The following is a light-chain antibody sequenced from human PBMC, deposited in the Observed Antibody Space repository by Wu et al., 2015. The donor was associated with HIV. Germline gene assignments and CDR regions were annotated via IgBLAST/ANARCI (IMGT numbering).Light chain of an antibody. J-gene: IGKJ1*01. CDR3: QQSATSPWT. Sequence: EIVLTQSPATLSLSPGERATLSCRASQSVSSSSLAWYQQKPGQAPRLLIFGASNRASGIPDRFSGSGSGTDFTLIISRLEPADFAVYYCQQSATSPWTFGQGTKVDIK. CDR2: GAS. CDR1: QSVSSSS. V-gene: IGKV3-20*01.